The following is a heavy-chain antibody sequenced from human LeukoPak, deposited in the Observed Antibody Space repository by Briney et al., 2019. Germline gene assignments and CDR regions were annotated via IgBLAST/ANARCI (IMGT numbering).Heavy chain of an antibody. D-gene: IGHD6-13*01. Sequence: SETLSLTCAVYGGSFSGYYWSWIRQPPGKGLEWIGEINHSGSTNYNSSLKSRVTISVDTSKNQFSLKLSSVTAADTAVYYCARESIAAAGADHAFDIWGQGTMVTVSS. J-gene: IGHJ3*02. CDR2: INHSGST. V-gene: IGHV4-34*01. CDR1: GGSFSGYY. CDR3: ARESIAAAGADHAFDI.